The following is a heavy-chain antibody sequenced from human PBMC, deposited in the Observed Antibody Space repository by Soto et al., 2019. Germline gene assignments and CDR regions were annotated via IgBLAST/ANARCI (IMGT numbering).Heavy chain of an antibody. Sequence: PSETLSLTCAVYGGSFSGYYWSWIRQPPGKGLEWIGEINHSGSTNYNPSLKSRVTISVDTSKNQFSLKLSSVTAADTAVYYCARGLTYYDFWSGYSYFFDYRGQGSSVTVPS. V-gene: IGHV4-34*01. CDR1: GGSFSGYY. CDR2: INHSGST. D-gene: IGHD3-3*01. J-gene: IGHJ4*02. CDR3: ARGLTYYDFWSGYSYFFDY.